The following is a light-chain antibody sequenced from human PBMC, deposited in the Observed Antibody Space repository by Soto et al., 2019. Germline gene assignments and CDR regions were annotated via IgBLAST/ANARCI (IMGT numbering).Light chain of an antibody. Sequence: EIVMTQSPATLSVSPGERATLSCRASQSVTTNMAWYQQKPGQAPRLLIYAASTRATGIPARFSGNGSGTQFTLTLSSLQSEDFAVYYCQQYIDWPQTFGQGTKVDI. CDR1: QSVTTN. V-gene: IGKV3-15*01. CDR2: AAS. J-gene: IGKJ1*01. CDR3: QQYIDWPQT.